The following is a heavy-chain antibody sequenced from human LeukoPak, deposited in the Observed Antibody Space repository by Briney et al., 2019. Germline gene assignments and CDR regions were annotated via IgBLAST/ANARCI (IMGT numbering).Heavy chain of an antibody. CDR2: IYTSGST. J-gene: IGHJ5*02. D-gene: IGHD3-3*01. CDR3: ARDYAPRIFGVVIPFDP. Sequence: NPSETLSLTCTVSGDSISSYYWSWIRQPAGKGLEWIGRIYTSGSTNYNPSLKSRVTMSVDTSKNQFSLKLSSVTAADTAVYYCARDYAPRIFGVVIPFDPWGQGTLVAVSS. CDR1: GDSISSYY. V-gene: IGHV4-4*07.